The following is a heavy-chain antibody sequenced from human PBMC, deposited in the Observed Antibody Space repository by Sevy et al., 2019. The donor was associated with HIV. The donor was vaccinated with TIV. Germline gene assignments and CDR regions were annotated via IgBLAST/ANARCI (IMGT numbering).Heavy chain of an antibody. Sequence: ASVNVSCKASGYTFTSYGISWVRQAPGQGLEWMGWISAYNGNTNYAQKLQGRVTMTTDTSTSTAYMELRSLRSDDTAVYYCARDLNSSGYGFFDYWGQGTLVTVSS. J-gene: IGHJ4*02. D-gene: IGHD3-22*01. CDR2: ISAYNGNT. CDR3: ARDLNSSGYGFFDY. CDR1: GYTFTSYG. V-gene: IGHV1-18*01.